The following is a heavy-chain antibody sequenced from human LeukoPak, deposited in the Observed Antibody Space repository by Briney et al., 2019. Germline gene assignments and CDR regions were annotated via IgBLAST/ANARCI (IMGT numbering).Heavy chain of an antibody. CDR3: TTLTVATHFDY. J-gene: IGHJ4*02. CDR2: ISSSGTTT. D-gene: IGHD5-12*01. CDR1: GFSFSVYE. Sequence: PGGSLRLSCAASGFSFSVYEMHWVRQAPGKGLEWISDISSSGTTTYYADSVKGRFTISRDNAKNSLYLQMNSLRAEDTAVYYCTTLTVATHFDYWGQGTLATVSS. V-gene: IGHV3-48*03.